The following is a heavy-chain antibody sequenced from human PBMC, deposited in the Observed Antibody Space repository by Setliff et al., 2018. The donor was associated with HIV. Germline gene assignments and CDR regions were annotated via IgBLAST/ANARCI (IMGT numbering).Heavy chain of an antibody. V-gene: IGHV1-2*02. CDR1: GYTFIDNY. CDR2: INAYTGDT. J-gene: IGHJ4*02. CDR3: ARGRYSGSYFLFDS. Sequence: ASVKVSCKTSGYTFIDNYIHWVRQAPGQGLEWMAWINAYTGDTNYAQKFQGSVTVTRDTSISTAYMELSRLRSDDTAVYYCARGRYSGSYFLFDSWGQGTQVTVSS. D-gene: IGHD1-26*01.